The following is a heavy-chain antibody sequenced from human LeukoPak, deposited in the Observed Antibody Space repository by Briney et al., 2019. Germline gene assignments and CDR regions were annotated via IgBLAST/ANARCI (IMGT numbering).Heavy chain of an antibody. Sequence: ASVKVSCKASGYTFTGYYMHWVRQAPGQGLEWMGRINPNSGGTNYAQKFQGRVTMTRDTSISTAYMELSRLRSDDTAVYYCARDPSLGDYGDFYDYWGQGTLVTVSS. J-gene: IGHJ4*02. CDR2: INPNSGGT. CDR3: ARDPSLGDYGDFYDY. D-gene: IGHD4-17*01. V-gene: IGHV1-2*06. CDR1: GYTFTGYY.